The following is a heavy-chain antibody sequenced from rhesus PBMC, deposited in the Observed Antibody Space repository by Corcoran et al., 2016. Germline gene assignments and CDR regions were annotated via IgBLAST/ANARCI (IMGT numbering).Heavy chain of an antibody. D-gene: IGHD3-3*01. J-gene: IGHJ4*01. CDR2: IYGSGSST. Sequence: QLQLQESGPGLVKPSETLSVTCAVSGGSISSSYWSWIRQAPGKGLEWIGYIYGSGSSTNYNPPRKRRVTLSVDTSKNQPSMKLSSVTTADTAVSYCARSPLGTGHGFYVDYWGQGVLVTVSS. CDR1: GGSISSSY. CDR3: ARSPLGTGHGFYVDY. V-gene: IGHV4-169*01.